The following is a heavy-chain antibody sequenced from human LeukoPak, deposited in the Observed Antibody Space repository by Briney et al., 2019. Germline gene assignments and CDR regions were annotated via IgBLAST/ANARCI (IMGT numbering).Heavy chain of an antibody. CDR1: GFIVTNKY. CDR2: IYSGGIT. J-gene: IGHJ4*02. Sequence: PGGSLRLSCAASGFIVTNKYMSWVRQAPGKGLEWVSVIYSGGITNYADSVKGRFTISRDNSKNTVYLQMNSLRAADTAVYYCARGYAGNHDYWGQGTLVTVSS. V-gene: IGHV3-66*01. D-gene: IGHD3-16*01. CDR3: ARGYAGNHDY.